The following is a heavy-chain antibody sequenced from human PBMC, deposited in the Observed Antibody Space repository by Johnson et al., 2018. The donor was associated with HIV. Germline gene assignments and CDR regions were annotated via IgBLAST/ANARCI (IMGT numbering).Heavy chain of an antibody. CDR2: IYSGSNT. CDR3: ARGPILEWLSGDGFDI. Sequence: VQLVESGGGFIQPGGSLRLSCAASGFTVSSNYMSWVRQAPGKGLEWVSVIYSGSNTYYADSVKGRFTISRDNSNNTLYLQMNSLRVEDTAMYYCARGPILEWLSGDGFDIWGQGTMVTVSS. J-gene: IGHJ3*02. D-gene: IGHD3-3*01. CDR1: GFTVSSNY. V-gene: IGHV3-53*01.